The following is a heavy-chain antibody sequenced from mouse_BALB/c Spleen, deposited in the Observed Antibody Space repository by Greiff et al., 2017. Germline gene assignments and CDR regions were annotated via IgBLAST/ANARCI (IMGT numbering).Heavy chain of an antibody. D-gene: IGHD1-2*01. CDR1: GFTFTDYY. V-gene: IGHV7-3*02. CDR3: ARDTTTAGFDY. Sequence: EVQLVESGGGLVQPGGSLRLSCATSGFTFTDYYMSWVRQPPGKALEWLGLIRNKANGYTTDYSASVKGRFTISRDNSQSILYLQMNTLRAEDSATYYCARDTTTAGFDYWGQGTTLTVSS. J-gene: IGHJ2*01. CDR2: IRNKANGYTT.